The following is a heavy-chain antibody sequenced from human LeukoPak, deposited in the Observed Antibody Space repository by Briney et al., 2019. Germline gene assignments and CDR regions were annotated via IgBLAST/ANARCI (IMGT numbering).Heavy chain of an antibody. CDR2: IRSSSET. V-gene: IGHV3-48*01. J-gene: IGHJ5*02. CDR1: GFISSQYG. D-gene: IGHD5-12*01. Sequence: GGSLRLSCAASGFISSQYGFNWVRQAPGKGLEWVSHIRSSSETFYADSVKGRFTISRDHARNSLYLQMNNLRGEDTAIYYCARDAGNSGYGCDLWGQGTLVTVSS. CDR3: ARDAGNSGYGCDL.